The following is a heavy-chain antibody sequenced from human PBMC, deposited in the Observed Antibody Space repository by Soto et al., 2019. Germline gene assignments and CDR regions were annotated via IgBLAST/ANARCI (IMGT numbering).Heavy chain of an antibody. Sequence: QVQLVESGGGVVQPGRSLRLSCAASGFTFSSYAMHWVRQAPGKGLEWVAVISYDGSNKYYADYVKGRFTISRDNSKNTLYLQMNSLRAEDTAVYYCARDYDRLHSGMDVWGQGTTVTVSS. D-gene: IGHD3-16*01. J-gene: IGHJ6*02. CDR1: GFTFSSYA. V-gene: IGHV3-30-3*01. CDR3: ARDYDRLHSGMDV. CDR2: ISYDGSNK.